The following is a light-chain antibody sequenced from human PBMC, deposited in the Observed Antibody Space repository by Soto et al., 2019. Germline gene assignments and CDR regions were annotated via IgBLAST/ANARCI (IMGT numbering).Light chain of an antibody. CDR2: GAS. V-gene: IGKV3-20*01. J-gene: IGKJ1*01. CDR1: QSVSSSY. CDR3: QQYGSSSET. Sequence: IVLTQSPGTLSLSPGERATPSCMASQSVSSSYLAWYQQKPGQAPRLLIYGASSRATGIPDRFSGSGSGTDFTLTISRLEPEDFAVYYCQQYGSSSETFGQGTKVDIK.